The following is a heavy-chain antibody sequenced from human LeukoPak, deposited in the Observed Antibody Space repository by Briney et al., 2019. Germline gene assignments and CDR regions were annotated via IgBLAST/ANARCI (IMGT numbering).Heavy chain of an antibody. CDR3: AREVDTAMVKDY. CDR2: TNTDGSST. Sequence: GGSLRLSCAASGFTFSRYWMHWVRQAPGKGLVWVSRTNTDGSSTSYADSVKGRFTISRDNAKNTLSLQMNSLRAEDTAVYYCAREVDTAMVKDYWGQGTLVTVSS. CDR1: GFTFSRYW. D-gene: IGHD5-18*01. V-gene: IGHV3-74*01. J-gene: IGHJ4*02.